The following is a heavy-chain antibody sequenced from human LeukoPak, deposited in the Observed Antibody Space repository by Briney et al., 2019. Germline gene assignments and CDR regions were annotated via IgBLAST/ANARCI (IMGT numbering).Heavy chain of an antibody. V-gene: IGHV4-4*07. D-gene: IGHD1-26*01. CDR2: IYTSGST. J-gene: IGHJ2*01. Sequence: SETLSLTCTVSDGSISSYYWSWLRQPAGKGLEWIGRIYTSGSTNYNPSLKSRVTMSVNTSKNQFSLKLSSVTAADTAVYYCARDWDPDWYFGLWGRGTLVTVSS. CDR1: DGSISSYY. CDR3: ARDWDPDWYFGL.